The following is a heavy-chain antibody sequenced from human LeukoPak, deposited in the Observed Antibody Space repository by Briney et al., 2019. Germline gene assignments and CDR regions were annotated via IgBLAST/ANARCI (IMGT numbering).Heavy chain of an antibody. D-gene: IGHD2-15*01. J-gene: IGHJ4*02. V-gene: IGHV3-23*01. CDR3: AKGGSIVMVVADVPFDY. Sequence: GGSLRLSRAASGFTFSSYAMSWVRQAPGKGLEWVSAISGSGGSTYYADSVKGRFTISRDNSKNTLYLQMNSLRAEDTAVYYCAKGGSIVMVVADVPFDYWGQGTLVTVSS. CDR2: ISGSGGST. CDR1: GFTFSSYA.